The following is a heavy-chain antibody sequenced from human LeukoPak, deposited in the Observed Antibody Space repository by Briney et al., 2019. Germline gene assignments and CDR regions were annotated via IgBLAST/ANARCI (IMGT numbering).Heavy chain of an antibody. J-gene: IGHJ4*02. D-gene: IGHD3-10*01. CDR2: ISDNGGST. Sequence: QPGGSLRLSCAASGFTFSSDAMSWVRQAPGKGLEWVSTISDNGGSTYYADSVKGRFTISRDNSKNTLYLQMNSLRAKDTAVYYCATRGITMVPFDYWGQGTLVTVSS. CDR1: GFTFSSDA. CDR3: ATRGITMVPFDY. V-gene: IGHV3-23*01.